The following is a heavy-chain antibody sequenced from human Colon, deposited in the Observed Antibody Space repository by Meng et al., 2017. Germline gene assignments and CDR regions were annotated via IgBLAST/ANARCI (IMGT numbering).Heavy chain of an antibody. CDR3: TTDSDDFDY. Sequence: GESLKISCAASGFTSSNTWMSWVRQAPGKGLEWVGRIKSKTNGGTTDYAAPVKDRFTISRDDSKITLYLQMNSLKTEDTAVYYCTTDSDDFDYWGQGTLVTVSS. CDR1: GFTSSNTW. CDR2: IKSKTNGGTT. J-gene: IGHJ4*02. D-gene: IGHD3-16*01. V-gene: IGHV3-15*01.